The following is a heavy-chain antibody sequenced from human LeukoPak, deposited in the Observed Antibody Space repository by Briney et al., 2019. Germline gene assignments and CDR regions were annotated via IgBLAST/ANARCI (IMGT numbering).Heavy chain of an antibody. CDR3: ARDTAMALFDY. J-gene: IGHJ4*02. D-gene: IGHD5-18*01. CDR1: GFTFSSYA. Sequence: GGSLRLSCAASGFTFSSYAMHWVRQAPGKGLEWVAVISYGGSNKYYADSVKGRFTISRDNSKNTLYLQMNSLRAEDTAVYYCARDTAMALFDYWGQGTLVTVSS. V-gene: IGHV3-30-3*01. CDR2: ISYGGSNK.